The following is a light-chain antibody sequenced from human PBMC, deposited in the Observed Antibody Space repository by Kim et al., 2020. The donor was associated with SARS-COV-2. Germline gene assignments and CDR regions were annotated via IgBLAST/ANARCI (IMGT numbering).Light chain of an antibody. Sequence: QWVTISWTGNHSNMGAGYDVHWYQQLPGAAPKLLIYGHSNRPSGVPDRFSGSKSGTSASLAITGLQAEDEADYYCQTYDRSLSGSLFGGGTKVTVL. J-gene: IGLJ2*01. CDR3: QTYDRSLSGSL. CDR2: GHS. V-gene: IGLV1-40*01. CDR1: HSNMGAGYD.